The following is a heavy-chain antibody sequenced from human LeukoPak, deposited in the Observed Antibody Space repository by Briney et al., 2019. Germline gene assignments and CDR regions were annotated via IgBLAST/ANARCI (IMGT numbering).Heavy chain of an antibody. J-gene: IGHJ1*01. CDR3: ARDPSYSSSWSEYFQH. V-gene: IGHV3-7*01. D-gene: IGHD6-13*01. Sequence: GGSLRLSCAASGFTFSSYWMSWVRQAPGKGLEWVANIKQDGSEKYYVDSVKGRFTISRDNSKNTLYLQMNSLRAEDTAVYYCARDPSYSSSWSEYFQHWGQGTLVTVSS. CDR1: GFTFSSYW. CDR2: IKQDGSEK.